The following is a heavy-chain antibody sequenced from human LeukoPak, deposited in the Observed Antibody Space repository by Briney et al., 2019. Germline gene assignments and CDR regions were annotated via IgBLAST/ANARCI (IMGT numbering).Heavy chain of an antibody. J-gene: IGHJ6*03. D-gene: IGHD4-11*01. Sequence: PSETLSLTCTVSVGSISSSSYHWGWIRQPPGKGLEWIASIYYSGTTYYNPSLKSRVTISVDTSKNQFSLKLSSVTAADTAVYYCARLNGEVTTFYYYYYYMDVWGKGTTVTVSS. CDR2: IYYSGTT. CDR1: VGSISSSSYH. CDR3: ARLNGEVTTFYYYYYYMDV. V-gene: IGHV4-39*07.